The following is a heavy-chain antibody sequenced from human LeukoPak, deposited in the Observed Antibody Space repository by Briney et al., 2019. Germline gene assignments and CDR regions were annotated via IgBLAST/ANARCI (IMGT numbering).Heavy chain of an antibody. V-gene: IGHV3-73*01. CDR2: RSKADSYAT. J-gene: IGHJ6*02. D-gene: IGHD1-14*01. Sequence: GGSLKLSCAASGFTFSASALHWVRQASGKGLEGVGRRSKADSYATAYAASVEGTFTISRDDSKNTAYLEMNSLKTEDTAVYYCTRFNQEPYGMDVWGQGTTVTVSS. CDR1: GFTFSASA. CDR3: TRFNQEPYGMDV.